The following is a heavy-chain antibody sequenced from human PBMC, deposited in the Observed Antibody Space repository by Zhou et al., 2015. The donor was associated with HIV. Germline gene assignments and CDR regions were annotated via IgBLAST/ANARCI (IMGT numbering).Heavy chain of an antibody. J-gene: IGHJ4*02. CDR1: GFTFTSSA. CDR2: IVVGSGNT. CDR3: AALGSGKHLSGY. D-gene: IGHD3-10*01. V-gene: IGHV1-58*01. Sequence: QLVQSGPEVKKPGTSVKVSCKASGFTFTSSAVQWVRQARGQRLEWIGWIVVGSGNTNYAQKFQERVTITRDMSTSTAYMELSSLRSEDTAVYYCAALGSGKHLSGYWGQGTLVTVSS.